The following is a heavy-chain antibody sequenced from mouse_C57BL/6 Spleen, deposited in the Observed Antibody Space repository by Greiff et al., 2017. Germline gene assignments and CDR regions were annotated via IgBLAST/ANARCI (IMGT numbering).Heavy chain of an antibody. CDR1: GYTFTSYW. CDR2: IYPSDSET. J-gene: IGHJ4*01. Sequence: QVHVKQPGAELVRPGSSVKLSCKASGYTFTSYWMDWVKQRPGQGLEWIGNIYPSDSETHYNQKFKDKATLTVDKSSSTAYMQLSSLTSEDSAVYYCARPYYYGSSSYAMDYWGQGTSVTVSS. V-gene: IGHV1-61*01. CDR3: ARPYYYGSSSYAMDY. D-gene: IGHD1-1*01.